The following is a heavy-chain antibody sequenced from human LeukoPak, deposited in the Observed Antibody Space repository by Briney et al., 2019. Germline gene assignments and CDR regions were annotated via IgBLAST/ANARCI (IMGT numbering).Heavy chain of an antibody. CDR2: GST. V-gene: IGHV4-39*02. J-gene: IGHJ6*03. CDR3: ARDDYYYYMDV. CDR1: GGFINSNDYY. Sequence: SETLSLTCTVSGGFINSNDYYWGWIRQPPGKGLEWIGSGSTYSNPSLKSRVTISVDTSKNQFSLNLTSMTAADTAVYYCARDDYYYYMDVWGKGTTVTVSS.